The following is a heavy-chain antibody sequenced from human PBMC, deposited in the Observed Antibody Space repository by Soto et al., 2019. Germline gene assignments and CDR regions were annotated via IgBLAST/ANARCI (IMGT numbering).Heavy chain of an antibody. CDR3: AKIGSSYLYYFDS. V-gene: IGHV3-9*01. CDR2: ISWNGGRI. D-gene: IGHD5-12*01. J-gene: IGHJ4*02. Sequence: GGSLRLSCAASGFTFEDFAMNWVRQAPGKGPEWVSRISWNGGRIDYADSVKGRFTISRDNAKNALYLQMNSLRPEDTALYYCAKIGSSYLYYFDSWGQGTLVTVS. CDR1: GFTFEDFA.